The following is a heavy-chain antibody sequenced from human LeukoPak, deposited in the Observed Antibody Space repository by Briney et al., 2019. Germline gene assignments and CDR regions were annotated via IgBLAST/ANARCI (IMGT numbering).Heavy chain of an antibody. Sequence: SETLSLTCTVSGGSISSYYWSWIRRPPGKGLQWIGYIYYSGSTNYNPSLKSRVTISVDTSKNQFSLKLSSVTAADTAVYYCARGARGAFDYWGQGTLVTVSS. V-gene: IGHV4-59*12. J-gene: IGHJ4*02. CDR3: ARGARGAFDY. CDR2: IYYSGST. CDR1: GGSISSYY. D-gene: IGHD3-16*01.